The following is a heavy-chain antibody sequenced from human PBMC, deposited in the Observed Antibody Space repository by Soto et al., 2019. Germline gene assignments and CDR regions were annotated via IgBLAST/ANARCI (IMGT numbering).Heavy chain of an antibody. V-gene: IGHV1-2*04. Sequence: QVQLVQSGAEVKKPGASVKVSCKASGYTFTGYYMHWVRQAPGQGLEWMGWINPNSGGTNYAQKFQGWVTMTRDTSISTAYMELSRLRSDDTAVYYCARANPLHCTSTCCYTKYYYYYGMDVWGQGTTVTVSS. J-gene: IGHJ6*02. CDR3: ARANPLHCTSTCCYTKYYYYYGMDV. D-gene: IGHD2-2*02. CDR1: GYTFTGYY. CDR2: INPNSGGT.